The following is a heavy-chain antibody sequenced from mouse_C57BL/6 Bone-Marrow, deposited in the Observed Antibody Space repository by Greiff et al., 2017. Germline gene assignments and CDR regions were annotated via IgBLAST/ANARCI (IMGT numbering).Heavy chain of an antibody. Sequence: EVQLQQSGPVLVKPGASVKMSCKASGYTFTDYYMNWVKQSHGKSLEWIGVINPYNGGTSYNQKFKGKATLTVDKSSSPAYMELNSLTSEDSAVYYCARGPAWFAYWGQGTLVTVSA. CDR3: ARGPAWFAY. CDR1: GYTFTDYY. CDR2: INPYNGGT. V-gene: IGHV1-19*01. J-gene: IGHJ3*01.